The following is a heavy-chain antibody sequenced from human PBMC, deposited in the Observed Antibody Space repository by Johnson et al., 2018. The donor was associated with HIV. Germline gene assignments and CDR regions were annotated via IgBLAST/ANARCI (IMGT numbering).Heavy chain of an antibody. V-gene: IGHV3-7*01. CDR1: GFTFDNYW. CDR3: ARAMFGVVMGQNAFDI. D-gene: IGHD3-3*01. J-gene: IGHJ3*02. CDR2: IKQDGSEK. Sequence: VQLVESGGGLVQPGGSLRLSCAASGFTFDNYWMTWVRQAPGMGLEWVANIKQDGSEKYYADSVKGRFTISRDNSKNTLYLQMNSLRAEDTAVYYCARAMFGVVMGQNAFDIWGQGTVISVSS.